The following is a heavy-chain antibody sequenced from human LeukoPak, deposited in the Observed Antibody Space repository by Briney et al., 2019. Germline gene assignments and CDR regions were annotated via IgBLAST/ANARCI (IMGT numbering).Heavy chain of an antibody. V-gene: IGHV1-69*05. J-gene: IGHJ4*02. D-gene: IGHD3-3*01. CDR2: IIPIFGTA. Sequence: SVKVSCKASGGTFSSYAISWVRQAPGQGLEWMGGIIPIFGTANYAQKSQGRVTITTDKSTSTAYMELSSLRSEDTAVYYCARGPIFGVAEYYFDYWGQGTLVTVSS. CDR1: GGTFSSYA. CDR3: ARGPIFGVAEYYFDY.